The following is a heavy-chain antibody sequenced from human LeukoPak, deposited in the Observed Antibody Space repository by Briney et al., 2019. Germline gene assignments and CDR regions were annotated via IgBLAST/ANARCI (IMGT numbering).Heavy chain of an antibody. D-gene: IGHD3-3*01. V-gene: IGHV1-2*02. CDR3: AVILEWLLEGYY. CDR2: INPNSGGT. Sequence: GASVKVSCKASGYTFTGYYMHWVRRAPGQGLEWMGWINPNSGGTNYAQRFQGRVTMTRDTSISTAYMELSRLRSDDTAVYYCAVILEWLLEGYYWGQGTLVTVSS. CDR1: GYTFTGYY. J-gene: IGHJ4*02.